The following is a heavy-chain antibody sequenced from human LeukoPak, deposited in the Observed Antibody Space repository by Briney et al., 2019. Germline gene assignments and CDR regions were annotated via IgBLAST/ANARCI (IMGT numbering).Heavy chain of an antibody. D-gene: IGHD3-3*01. CDR2: INHSGST. CDR3: ARVSPQYYDFWSGYLFDY. V-gene: IGHV4-34*01. CDR1: GGSFSGYY. Sequence: PSETLSLTCAVYGGSFSGYYWSWIRQPPGKGLEWIGEINHSGSTNYNPSLKSRVTMSVDTSKNQFSLKLSSVTAADTAVYYCARVSPQYYDFWSGYLFDYWGQGTLVTVSS. J-gene: IGHJ4*02.